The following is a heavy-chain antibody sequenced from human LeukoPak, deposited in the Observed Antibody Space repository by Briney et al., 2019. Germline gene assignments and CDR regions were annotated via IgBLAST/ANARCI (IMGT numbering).Heavy chain of an antibody. CDR1: GFTLSDYY. CDR2: ISGTGSTI. CDR3: ARDPRTAIRSEYFQH. J-gene: IGHJ1*01. V-gene: IGHV3-11*01. D-gene: IGHD2-2*02. Sequence: KSGGSLRLSCAASGFTLSDYYMTWIRQAPGKGLEWVSYISGTGSTIYYSDSVKGRFTISRDNAKNSLYLQMDSLRVEDTAVYYCARDPRTAIRSEYFQHWGQGTLVTISS.